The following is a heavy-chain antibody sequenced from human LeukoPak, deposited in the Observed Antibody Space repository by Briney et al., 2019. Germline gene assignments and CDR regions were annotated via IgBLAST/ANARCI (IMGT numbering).Heavy chain of an antibody. Sequence: ASVKVSCEASGYTFTTYGLSWVRQAPGQGLEWMGWISVSTGNTRYAQKVQGRVTMTTDTSTSTAYMEVTNPRSDDTAVYYCVRDLGDDKSGVGYFDYWGQGTLVTVSS. CDR1: GYTFTTYG. J-gene: IGHJ4*02. D-gene: IGHD3-22*01. CDR3: VRDLGDDKSGVGYFDY. CDR2: ISVSTGNT. V-gene: IGHV1-18*01.